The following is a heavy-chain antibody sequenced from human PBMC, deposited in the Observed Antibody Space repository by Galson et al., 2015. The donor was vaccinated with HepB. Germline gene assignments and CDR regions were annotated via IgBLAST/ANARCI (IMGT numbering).Heavy chain of an antibody. J-gene: IGHJ4*02. V-gene: IGHV1-3*01. CDR2: INAGNGNT. D-gene: IGHD6-13*01. CDR1: GYTFTSYA. Sequence: SVKVSCKASGYTFTSYAMHWVRQAPGKRLEWMGWINAGNGNTKYSQKFKAKVTITRDTSTSTPYMELSSLRSEDTAVYYCAGVGIAAAGIPPFDYWGQGTLVTVSS. CDR3: AGVGIAAAGIPPFDY.